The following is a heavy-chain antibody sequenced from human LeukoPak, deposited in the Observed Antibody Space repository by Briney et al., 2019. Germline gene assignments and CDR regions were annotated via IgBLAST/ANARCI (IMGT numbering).Heavy chain of an antibody. CDR1: AGTFRSYC. CDR2: IIPMFGTA. CDR3: ARTVVVSGAYFYYGLDS. Sequence: ASVKVSCKASAGTFRSYCNSWVRQAPGQGLEWMGGIIPMFGTANYGQKFQGRVTITADESTSTAYMELNSLRSEDTAVYYCARTVVVSGAYFYYGLDSWGQGTSVTVSS. V-gene: IGHV1-69*13. D-gene: IGHD2-2*01. J-gene: IGHJ6*02.